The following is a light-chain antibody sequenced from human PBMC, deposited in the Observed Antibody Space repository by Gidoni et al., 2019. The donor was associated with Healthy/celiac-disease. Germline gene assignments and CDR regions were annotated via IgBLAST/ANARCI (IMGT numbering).Light chain of an antibody. Sequence: QSVLTQPPSVSGAPGQRVTISCTGSSSNIGAGYGVHWYQQLPGTAPKLLISGNSNRPSVVPDRFSGSKSGTSASLAITGLQAEDEADYYCQSYDSSLSGYVFGTVTKITVL. CDR3: QSYDSSLSGYV. J-gene: IGLJ1*01. V-gene: IGLV1-40*01. CDR2: GNS. CDR1: SSNIGAGYG.